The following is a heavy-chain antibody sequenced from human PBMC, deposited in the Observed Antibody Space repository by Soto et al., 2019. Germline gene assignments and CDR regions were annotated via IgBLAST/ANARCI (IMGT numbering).Heavy chain of an antibody. Sequence: SETLSLTCTVSGGSVSSGSYYWSWIRQPPGKGLEWIGYIYYSGSNNYNPSLKSRVTISVDTSKNQFSRNLSSVTAEDPALYYCARVRGLGELSFHYWGRGTLVNVSS. J-gene: IGHJ4*02. CDR1: GGSVSSGSYY. CDR3: ARVRGLGELSFHY. D-gene: IGHD3-16*02. V-gene: IGHV4-61*01. CDR2: IYYSGSN.